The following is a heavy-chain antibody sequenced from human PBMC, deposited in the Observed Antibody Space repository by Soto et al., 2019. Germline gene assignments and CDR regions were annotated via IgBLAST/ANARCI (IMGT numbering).Heavy chain of an antibody. J-gene: IGHJ4*02. CDR3: ARHFEYGHEPLNFDY. CDR2: IYPGDSET. Sequence: PGESLKISCKGSGYSFISYWIGWVRQMPGKGLEWMGIIYPGDSETRYSPSFQGQVTISADKSISTAYLQWSSLKASDTAMYYCARHFEYGHEPLNFDYWGQGTLVTVSS. CDR1: GYSFISYW. V-gene: IGHV5-51*01. D-gene: IGHD3-10*01.